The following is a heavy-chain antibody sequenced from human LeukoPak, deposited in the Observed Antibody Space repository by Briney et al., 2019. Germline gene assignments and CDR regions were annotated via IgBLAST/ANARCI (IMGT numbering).Heavy chain of an antibody. D-gene: IGHD1-26*01. CDR1: GGSVSTGDYY. J-gene: IGHJ5*02. CDR2: IYGSESTRYSPSL. Sequence: SETLSLTCSVSGGSVSTGDYYWSWVRQPAGKGLEWIGRIYGSESTRYSPSLQYNPSLKSRVAISKDTSRNQFSLKLSSVTAADTAVYYCARDHSGSYYNWFDPWGQGTLVTVSS. V-gene: IGHV4-61*10. CDR3: ARDHSGSYYNWFDP.